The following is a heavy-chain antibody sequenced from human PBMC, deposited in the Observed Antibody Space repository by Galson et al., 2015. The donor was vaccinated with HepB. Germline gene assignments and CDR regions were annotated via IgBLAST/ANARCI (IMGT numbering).Heavy chain of an antibody. J-gene: IGHJ4*02. CDR3: ARGGYSYGKFDY. D-gene: IGHD5-18*01. Sequence: SVKVSCKASGYTFSRYGISWVRQAPGQGLEWMGWISGDNANTNYAQKLQGRVTMTTDTSTSTAYMELTSLRSDDTAVYYRARGGYSYGKFDYWGQGTLVTVSS. CDR1: GYTFSRYG. CDR2: ISGDNANT. V-gene: IGHV1-18*01.